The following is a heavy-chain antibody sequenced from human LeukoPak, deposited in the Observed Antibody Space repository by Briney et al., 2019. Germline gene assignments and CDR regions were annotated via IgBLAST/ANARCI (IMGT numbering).Heavy chain of an antibody. V-gene: IGHV5-51*01. CDR3: ARLLHQYSYGPVDY. Sequence: GESLKISCKGSGYSFTNYWIGWVRQMPGKGLEWLGIIYPGDSDTRYSPSFHGQVTISADKSISTAYLQWSSLKASGTAIYYCARLLHQYSYGPVDYWGQGTPVTVSS. J-gene: IGHJ4*02. CDR2: IYPGDSDT. D-gene: IGHD5-18*01. CDR1: GYSFTNYW.